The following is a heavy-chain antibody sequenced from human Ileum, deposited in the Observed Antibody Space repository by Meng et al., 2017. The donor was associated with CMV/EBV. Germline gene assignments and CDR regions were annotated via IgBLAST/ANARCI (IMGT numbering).Heavy chain of an antibody. V-gene: IGHV3-23*01. CDR3: AKNYYYGSGSYYTT. D-gene: IGHD3-10*01. J-gene: IGHJ4*02. Sequence: GSLKISCVASGFTFRNYEMNWVRQAPGKGLEWVSVISGSGGSTYYADSVKGRFTISRDNSKNTLYLQMNSLRAEDTAIYYCAKNYYYGSGSYYTTWGQGTLVTVSS. CDR1: GFTFRNYE. CDR2: ISGSGGST.